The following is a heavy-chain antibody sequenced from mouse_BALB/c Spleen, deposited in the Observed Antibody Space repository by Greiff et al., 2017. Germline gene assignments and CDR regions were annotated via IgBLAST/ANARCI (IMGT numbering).Heavy chain of an antibody. V-gene: IGHV1-14*01. Sequence: EVQLQQSGPELVKPGASVKMSCKASGYTFTSYVMHWVKQKPGQGLEWIGYINPYNDGTKYNEKFKGKATLTSDKSSSTAYMELSSLTSEDSAVYYCARSESYYGNYVFAYWGQGTLVTVSA. CDR2: INPYNDGT. J-gene: IGHJ3*01. CDR3: ARSESYYGNYVFAY. CDR1: GYTFTSYV. D-gene: IGHD2-10*01.